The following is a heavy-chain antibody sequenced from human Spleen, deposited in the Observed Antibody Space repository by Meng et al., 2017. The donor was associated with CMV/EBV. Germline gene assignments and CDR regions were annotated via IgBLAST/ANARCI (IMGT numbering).Heavy chain of an antibody. CDR1: GFIVSSNY. CDR3: ARHVAPAALFWFDP. J-gene: IGHJ5*02. Sequence: ASGFIVSSNYMSWLRQAPGKGLEWVSTFSSGGTAYFADSVKGRFTVSRDNSKNTLYLQINYVRVEDAAVYYCARHVAPAALFWFDPWGPGTLVTVSS. V-gene: IGHV3-53*01. CDR2: FSSGGTA. D-gene: IGHD2-15*01.